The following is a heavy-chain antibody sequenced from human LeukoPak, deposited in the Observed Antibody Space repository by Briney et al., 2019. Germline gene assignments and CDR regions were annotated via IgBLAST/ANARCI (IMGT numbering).Heavy chain of an antibody. CDR3: ARAGAGYSSGWWARDYYYYMDV. CDR1: GYTFTSYD. Sequence: ASVKVFCKASGYTFTSYDINWVRQATGQGLEGMGWMNPNSGNTGYAQKFQGRVTMTRNTYISTAYMELSSLRSEDTAVYYCARAGAGYSSGWWARDYYYYMDVWGKGTTVTVSS. J-gene: IGHJ6*03. D-gene: IGHD6-19*01. V-gene: IGHV1-8*01. CDR2: MNPNSGNT.